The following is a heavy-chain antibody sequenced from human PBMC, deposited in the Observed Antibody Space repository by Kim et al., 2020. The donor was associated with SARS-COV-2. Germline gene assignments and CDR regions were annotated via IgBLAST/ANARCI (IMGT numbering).Heavy chain of an antibody. CDR3: AREGSGGFDY. CDR2: SEK. J-gene: IGHJ4*02. V-gene: IGHV3-7*04. Sequence: SEKSYVDSVEGRLTISRDNAKNSLYLQMDSLGAEDTAVDYCAREGSGGFDYWGQGTLATVSS. D-gene: IGHD2-15*01.